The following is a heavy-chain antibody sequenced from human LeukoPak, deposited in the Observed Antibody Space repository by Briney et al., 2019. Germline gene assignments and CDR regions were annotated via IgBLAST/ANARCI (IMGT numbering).Heavy chain of an antibody. V-gene: IGHV3-33*01. CDR1: GFTFSSYG. CDR3: ARDGVAVAIDVFDI. D-gene: IGHD6-19*01. CDR2: IWYDGSNK. Sequence: GGSLRLSCAASGFTFSSYGMHWVRQAPGKGLEWVAVIWYDGSNKYYADSVKGRFTISRDNSKNTLYLQMNSLRAEDTAVYYCARDGVAVAIDVFDIWGQGTMVTVSS. J-gene: IGHJ3*02.